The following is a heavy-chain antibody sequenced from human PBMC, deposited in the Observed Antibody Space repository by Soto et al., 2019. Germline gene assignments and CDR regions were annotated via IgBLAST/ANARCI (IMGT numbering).Heavy chain of an antibody. Sequence: VQLVESGGSVIRPGGSLRLSCAASGFAFGQYGMDWVRLVPGRGLEWVSGICDGGSNQGYADSVRGRFTMSRDNAENSYYLQMSNLGAEDTALYLCAGKPNWQYWHSDRWGRGTLVTVSS. J-gene: IGHJ2*01. D-gene: IGHD1-1*01. CDR3: AGKPNWQYWHSDR. CDR2: ICDGGSNQ. CDR1: GFAFGQYG. V-gene: IGHV3-20*01.